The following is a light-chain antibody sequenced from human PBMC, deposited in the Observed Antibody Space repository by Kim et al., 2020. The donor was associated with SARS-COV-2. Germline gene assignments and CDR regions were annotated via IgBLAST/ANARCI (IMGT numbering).Light chain of an antibody. CDR1: SSDVGGYTY. CDR3: SSYTSSSTRV. Sequence: GQSLTISCTGTSSDVGGYTYVSWYHQHPGKAPKLLIYDVSNRPSVVSNRFSGSKSGNTASLTISGLQAEDEADYYCSSYTSSSTRVFGGGTQLTVL. V-gene: IGLV2-14*03. J-gene: IGLJ3*02. CDR2: DVS.